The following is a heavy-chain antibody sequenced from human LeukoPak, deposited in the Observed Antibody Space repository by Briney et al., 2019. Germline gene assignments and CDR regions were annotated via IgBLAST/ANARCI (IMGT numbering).Heavy chain of an antibody. CDR1: GFTFSSYS. CDR3: AKDRDSSSWYFDL. D-gene: IGHD6-6*01. Sequence: GGSLRLSCAASGFTFSSYSMNWVRQAPGKGLGWVSYISSSSSTIYYADSVKGRFTISRDNAKNSLYLQMNSLRAEDTAVYYCAKDRDSSSWYFDLWGRGTLVTVFS. CDR2: ISSSSSTI. J-gene: IGHJ2*01. V-gene: IGHV3-48*04.